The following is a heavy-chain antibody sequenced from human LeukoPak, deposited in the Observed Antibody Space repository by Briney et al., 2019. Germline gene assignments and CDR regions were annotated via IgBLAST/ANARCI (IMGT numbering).Heavy chain of an antibody. V-gene: IGHV1-69*04. J-gene: IGHJ4*02. D-gene: IGHD6-13*01. CDR3: ARDGQQLVTY. Sequence: ASVKVSCKASGGTFSSYAISWVRQAPGQGLEWMGRIIPILGIANYAQKFQGRVTMTRDTSISTAYMELSRLRSDDTAVYYCARDGQQLVTYWGQGTLVTVSS. CDR2: IIPILGIA. CDR1: GGTFSSYA.